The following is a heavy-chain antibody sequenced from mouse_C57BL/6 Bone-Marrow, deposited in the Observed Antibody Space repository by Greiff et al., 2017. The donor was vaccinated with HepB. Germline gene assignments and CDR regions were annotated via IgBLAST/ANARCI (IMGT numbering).Heavy chain of an antibody. J-gene: IGHJ2*01. CDR1: GYTFTDYY. CDR2: INPYNGGT. CDR3: ATGSSYDFDY. D-gene: IGHD1-1*01. V-gene: IGHV1-19*01. Sequence: VQLQQSGPVLVKPGASVKMSCKASGYTFTDYYMNWVKQSHGKSLEWIGVINPYNGGTSYNQKFKGKATLTVDKSSSTAYMELNSLTSEDSAVYYCATGSSYDFDYWGQGTTLTVSS.